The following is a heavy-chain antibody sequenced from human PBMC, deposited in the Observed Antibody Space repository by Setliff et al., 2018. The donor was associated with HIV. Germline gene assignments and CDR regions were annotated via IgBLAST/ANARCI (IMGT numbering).Heavy chain of an antibody. V-gene: IGHV1-69*05. Sequence: SVKVSCKASGGTFSSYSINWVRQAPGQGLEWMGGIIPIYGTPIYAQKFKGRISLTTDTSIRTAYMELRGLKSDDTAVYFCARGGEERNMITGALDVWGQGSLVTVSS. CDR2: IIPIYGTP. J-gene: IGHJ3*01. CDR3: ARGGEERNMITGALDV. D-gene: IGHD3-16*01. CDR1: GGTFSSYS.